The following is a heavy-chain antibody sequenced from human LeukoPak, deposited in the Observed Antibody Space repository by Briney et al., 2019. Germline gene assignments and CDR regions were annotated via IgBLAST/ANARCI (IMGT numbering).Heavy chain of an antibody. J-gene: IGHJ4*02. CDR2: INQDGTEK. D-gene: IGHD3-10*01. CDR3: AKVAKYYYGSETYYFFEH. CDR1: GFTPSSYW. Sequence: GGSLRLSCAASGFTPSSYWMTWVRQAPGKGLEWVANINQDGTEKYYVDSVKGRFTISSDNAKNSLYLQMNSLRVEDTAVYYCAKVAKYYYGSETYYFFEHWGQGTPVTASS. V-gene: IGHV3-7*01.